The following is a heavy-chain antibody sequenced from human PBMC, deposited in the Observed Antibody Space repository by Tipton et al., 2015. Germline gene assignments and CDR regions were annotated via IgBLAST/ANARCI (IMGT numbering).Heavy chain of an antibody. J-gene: IGHJ6*02. CDR1: SDSISKYY. CDR3: ARDLEHGMDV. Sequence: TLSLTCSVSSDSISKYYWSWIRQPPGKGLEWIGSISHSGNTCYNPSLKSRVTMSRDTSMIHYSLTLSSVTAADTAVYFCARDLEHGMDVWGQGTTVTVS. V-gene: IGHV4-59*01. CDR2: ISHSGNT.